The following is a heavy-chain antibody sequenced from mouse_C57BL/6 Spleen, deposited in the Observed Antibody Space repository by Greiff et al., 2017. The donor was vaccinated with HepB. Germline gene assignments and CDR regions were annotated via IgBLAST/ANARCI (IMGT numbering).Heavy chain of an antibody. CDR2: INPNNGGT. D-gene: IGHD3-2*02. CDR3: ARDRSGADYYAMDY. Sequence: VQLQQSGPELVKPGASVKISCKASGYTFTDYYMNWVKQSHGKSLEWIGDINPNNGGTSYNQKFKGKATLTVDKSSSTAYMELRSLTSEDSAVYYCARDRSGADYYAMDYWGQGTSVTVSS. J-gene: IGHJ4*01. V-gene: IGHV1-26*01. CDR1: GYTFTDYY.